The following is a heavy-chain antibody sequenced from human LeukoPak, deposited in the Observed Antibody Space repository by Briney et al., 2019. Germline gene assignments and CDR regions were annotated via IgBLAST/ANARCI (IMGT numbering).Heavy chain of an antibody. J-gene: IGHJ4*02. CDR2: ISTSSNYI. D-gene: IGHD6-19*01. CDR1: GFTFNSYT. V-gene: IGHV3-21*01. Sequence: GGSLRLSCAASGFTFNSYTMNWVRQAPGKGLEWVSSISTSSNYIYCADSLRGRFTISRDNAKNSLYLQMNGLRAEDTAVYYCARVSAHAGIAVAASDYWGQGTLVTVSS. CDR3: ARVSAHAGIAVAASDY.